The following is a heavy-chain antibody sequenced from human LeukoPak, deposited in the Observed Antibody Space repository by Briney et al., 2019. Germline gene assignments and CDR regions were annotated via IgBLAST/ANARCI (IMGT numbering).Heavy chain of an antibody. CDR1: GFTFSSYG. Sequence: GGSLRLSCAASGFTFSSYGMSWVRQAPGKEPQWVSAITGSGGTTYYADSVKGRFTISRDNSKNTLYLQMNSLRAEGTAVYYCAKIQGYFDYWGQGNLVTVSS. J-gene: IGHJ4*02. CDR2: ITGSGGTT. V-gene: IGHV3-23*01. CDR3: AKIQGYFDY.